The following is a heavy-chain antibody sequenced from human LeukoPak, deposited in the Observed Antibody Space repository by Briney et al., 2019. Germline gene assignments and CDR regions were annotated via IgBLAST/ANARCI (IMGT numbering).Heavy chain of an antibody. CDR1: GGSISSGSYY. D-gene: IGHD5-12*01. J-gene: IGHJ4*02. CDR2: IYTSGST. CDR3: ARDPSGRGYSGYDNDY. Sequence: SQTLSLTCTVSGGSISSGSYYWSWIRQPAGKGLKWIGRIYTSGSTNYNPSLKSRVTISVGTSKNQFSLKLSSVTAADTAVYYCARDPSGRGYSGYDNDYWGQGTLVTVSS. V-gene: IGHV4-61*02.